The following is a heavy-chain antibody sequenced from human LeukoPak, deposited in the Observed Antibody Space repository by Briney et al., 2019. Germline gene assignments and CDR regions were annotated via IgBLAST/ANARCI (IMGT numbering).Heavy chain of an antibody. D-gene: IGHD3-10*01. Sequence: PGGSLRLSCAASEFTFSSYSMNWVRQAPGKGLEWVSSLSSSSSYIYYADSVKGRFTISRDNAKNSLYLQMNSLRAEDTAVYYCARVGWFGELLFDPWGQGTLVTVSS. J-gene: IGHJ5*02. CDR2: LSSSSSYI. V-gene: IGHV3-21*01. CDR1: EFTFSSYS. CDR3: ARVGWFGELLFDP.